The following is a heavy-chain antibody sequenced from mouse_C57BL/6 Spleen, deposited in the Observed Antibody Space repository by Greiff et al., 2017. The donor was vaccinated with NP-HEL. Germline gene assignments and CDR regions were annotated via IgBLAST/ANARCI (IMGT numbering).Heavy chain of an antibody. J-gene: IGHJ4*01. Sequence: LQESGAELVKPGASVKISCKASGYAFSSYWMNWVKQRPGKGLEWIGQIYPGDGDTNYNGKFEGKATLTAAKSSSPAYMQRSSLTSEDSAVYFCARRGPFYYAMDYWGQGTSVTVSS. CDR1: GYAFSSYW. V-gene: IGHV1-80*01. D-gene: IGHD3-3*01. CDR3: ARRGPFYYAMDY. CDR2: IYPGDGDT.